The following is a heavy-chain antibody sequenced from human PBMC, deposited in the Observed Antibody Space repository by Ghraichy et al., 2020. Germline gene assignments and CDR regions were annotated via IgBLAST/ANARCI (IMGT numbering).Heavy chain of an antibody. CDR3: ASHVGSYYYYMDV. D-gene: IGHD3-10*01. CDR2: IYYSGST. CDR1: GGSISSGGYY. J-gene: IGHJ6*03. Sequence: SETLSLTCTVSGGSISSGGYYWSWIRQHPGKGLEWIGYIYYSGSTYYNPSLKSRVTISVDTSKNQFSLKLSSVTAADTAVYYWASHVGSYYYYMDVWGKGTTVTVSS. V-gene: IGHV4-31*03.